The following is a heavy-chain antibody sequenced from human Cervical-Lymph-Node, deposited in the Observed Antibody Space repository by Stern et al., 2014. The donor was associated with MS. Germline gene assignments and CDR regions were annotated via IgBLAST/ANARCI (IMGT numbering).Heavy chain of an antibody. D-gene: IGHD1-1*01. CDR3: ASIQLWSKSFDY. CDR1: GVSISSYY. CDR2: IYYSGRT. J-gene: IGHJ4*02. V-gene: IGHV4-59*01. Sequence: QLQLQESGPGLVKPSETLSLICTVSGVSISSYYWSWIRQRPGKGLEWIGYIYYSGRTDHNPALKSRVSISVDTSKNQFSLNLTSVTAADTAVYYCASIQLWSKSFDYWGQGTLVTVSS.